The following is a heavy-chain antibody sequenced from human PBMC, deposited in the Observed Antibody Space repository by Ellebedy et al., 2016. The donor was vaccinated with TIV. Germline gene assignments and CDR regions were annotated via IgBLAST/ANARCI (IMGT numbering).Heavy chain of an antibody. CDR3: AKLGGVLSWYADY. CDR2: ISNGGDTT. V-gene: IGHV3-23*01. Sequence: PGGSLRLSCAASGFTFGCCAMSWVRQAPGKGLEWVSVISNGGDTTYADSVKGRFTISRDNSKNTLYLQMNRLRADDTAIYYCAKLGGVLSWYADYWGLGTLVTVSS. D-gene: IGHD6-13*01. J-gene: IGHJ4*02. CDR1: GFTFGCCA.